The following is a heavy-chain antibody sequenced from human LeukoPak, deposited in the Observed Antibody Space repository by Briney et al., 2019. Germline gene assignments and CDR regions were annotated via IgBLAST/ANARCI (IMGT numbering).Heavy chain of an antibody. CDR1: GFTFSTYD. J-gene: IGHJ4*02. Sequence: GGSLRLSCAASGFTFSTYDIHWVRQAPGKGLEWVSAISGSGGSTYYADSVKGRFTISRDNSKNTLYLQMNSLRAEDTAVYYCALLWFGGNFDYWGQGTLVTVSS. CDR2: ISGSGGST. D-gene: IGHD3-10*01. CDR3: ALLWFGGNFDY. V-gene: IGHV3-23*01.